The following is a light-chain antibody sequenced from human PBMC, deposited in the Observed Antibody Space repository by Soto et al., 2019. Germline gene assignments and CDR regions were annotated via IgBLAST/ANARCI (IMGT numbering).Light chain of an antibody. V-gene: IGLV1-51*02. CDR2: ENN. CDR1: SSNIGNNY. Sequence: QSALTQPPSVSAVPGQKVTISCSGSSSNIGNNYVSWYQQLPGTAPKLLIYENNKRPSGIPDRFSGSKSGTSATLGITGLQTGDEADYYCGTWDSSLSAGVFGTGTKVTVL. J-gene: IGLJ1*01. CDR3: GTWDSSLSAGV.